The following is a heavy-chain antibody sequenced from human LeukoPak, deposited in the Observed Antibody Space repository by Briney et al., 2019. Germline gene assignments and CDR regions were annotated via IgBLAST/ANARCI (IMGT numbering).Heavy chain of an antibody. CDR3: ARAPPVTGYYYYMDV. J-gene: IGHJ6*03. CDR1: GYTFTGYY. D-gene: IGHD4-17*01. Sequence: ASVKVSCKASGYTFTGYYMHWVRQAPGQGLEWMGWINPNSGGTNCAQKFQGRVTMTRDTSISTAYMELSRLRSDDTAVYYCARAPPVTGYYYYMDVWGKGTTVTVSS. V-gene: IGHV1-2*02. CDR2: INPNSGGT.